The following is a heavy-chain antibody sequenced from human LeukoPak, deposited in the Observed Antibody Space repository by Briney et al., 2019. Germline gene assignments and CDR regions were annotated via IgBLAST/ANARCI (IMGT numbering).Heavy chain of an antibody. J-gene: IGHJ6*02. CDR1: GFTFSSYW. V-gene: IGHV3-7*01. D-gene: IGHD4-17*01. CDR3: ARDGYGDYPPDYYFGMDV. Sequence: PGGSLRLSCAASGFTFSSYWMSWVRQAPGKGLEWVANIKQDGSEKYYVDSVKGRFTISRDNAKNSLYLQMNSLRAEDTAVYYCARDGYGDYPPDYYFGMDVWGQGTTVTVSS. CDR2: IKQDGSEK.